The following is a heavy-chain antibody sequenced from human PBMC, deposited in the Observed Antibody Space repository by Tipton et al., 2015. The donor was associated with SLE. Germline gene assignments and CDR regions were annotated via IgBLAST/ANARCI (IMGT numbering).Heavy chain of an antibody. CDR3: ARVVPTVTGADY. J-gene: IGHJ4*02. CDR1: GFTSSHYW. CDR2: INSAGSVV. V-gene: IGHV3-48*01. D-gene: IGHD4-17*01. Sequence: SLRLSCMASGFTSSHYWMAWVRQAPGKGLESVSYINSAGSVVHYADSVKGRFTISRDNAENSLSLQMSSLRAEDTALYYCARVVPTVTGADYWGQGTLVTVSS.